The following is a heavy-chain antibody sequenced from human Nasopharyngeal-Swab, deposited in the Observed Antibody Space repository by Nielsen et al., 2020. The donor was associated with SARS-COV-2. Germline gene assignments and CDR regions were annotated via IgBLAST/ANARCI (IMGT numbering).Heavy chain of an antibody. CDR1: GFTFSDYY. CDR2: ISSSGSTI. J-gene: IGHJ4*02. V-gene: IGHV3-11*04. CDR3: ARLNPHYGDYAFDY. D-gene: IGHD4-17*01. Sequence: SCAASGFTFSDYYMSWIRQAPGKGLEWVSYISSSGSTIYYADSVKGRFTISRDNAKNSLYLQMNSLRAEDTAVYYCARLNPHYGDYAFDYWGQGTLVTVSS.